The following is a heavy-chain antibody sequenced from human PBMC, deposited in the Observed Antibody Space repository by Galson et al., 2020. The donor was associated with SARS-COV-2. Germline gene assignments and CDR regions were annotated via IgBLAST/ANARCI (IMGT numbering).Heavy chain of an antibody. J-gene: IGHJ4*02. CDR2: ISYDGSNK. CDR1: GFTFSNDA. Sequence: GESLKISCAASGFTFSNDAMHWVRQAPGKGLEWVAVISYDGSNKFYADSVKGRFTISRDNSKNTLYLQMNSLRAEDTAVYYCVEFDYYDFWSGPAGDYWGQGTLVTVSS. V-gene: IGHV3-30-3*01. D-gene: IGHD3-3*01. CDR3: VEFDYYDFWSGPAGDY.